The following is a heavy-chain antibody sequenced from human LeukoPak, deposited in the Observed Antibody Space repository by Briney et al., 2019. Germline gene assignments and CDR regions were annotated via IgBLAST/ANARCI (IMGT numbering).Heavy chain of an antibody. V-gene: IGHV4-61*02. J-gene: IGHJ6*02. Sequence: PSETLSLTCTVSGGSISSSSYYCSWIRQPAGKGLEWIGRFYSSGSYNYNPSLKSRVTMSVDTSKNQFSLRLSSVTAADTAVYYCARLFPATGTPYYYIMDVWGQGTTVTVSS. CDR1: GGSISSSSYY. CDR3: ARLFPATGTPYYYIMDV. CDR2: FYSSGSY. D-gene: IGHD6-13*01.